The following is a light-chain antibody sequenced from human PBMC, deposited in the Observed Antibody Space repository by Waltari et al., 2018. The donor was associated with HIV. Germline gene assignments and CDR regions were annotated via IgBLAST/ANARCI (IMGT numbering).Light chain of an antibody. CDR1: SSDVGGYTY. J-gene: IGLJ2*01. CDR2: EVS. Sequence: QSALTQPASVSGSPGQSIPIPCTGTSSDVGGYTYVSWYQQHPGKAPKLMIYEVSNRPSGVSNRFSGSKSGNTASLTISGLQAEDEADYYCSSYTSSSTQVVFGGGTKLTVL. V-gene: IGLV2-14*01. CDR3: SSYTSSSTQVV.